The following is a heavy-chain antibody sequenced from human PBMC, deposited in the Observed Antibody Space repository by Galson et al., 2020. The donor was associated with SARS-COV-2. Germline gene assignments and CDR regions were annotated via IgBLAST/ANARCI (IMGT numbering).Heavy chain of an antibody. J-gene: IGHJ3*02. CDR2: IYYSGST. CDR3: ARVHYSSLNAFDI. CDR1: GGSISSYY. D-gene: IGHD4-4*01. Sequence: SETLSLTCTVSGGSISSYYWSWIRQPPGKGLEWIGYIYYSGSTNYNPSLKSRVTISVDTSKNQFSLKLSSVTAADTAVYYCARVHYSSLNAFDIWGQGTMVTVSS. V-gene: IGHV4-59*01.